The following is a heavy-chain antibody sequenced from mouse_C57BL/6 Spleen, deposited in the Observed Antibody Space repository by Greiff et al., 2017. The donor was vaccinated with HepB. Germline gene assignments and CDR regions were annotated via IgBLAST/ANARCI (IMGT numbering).Heavy chain of an antibody. J-gene: IGHJ2*01. Sequence: QVQLQQPGTELVKPGASVKLSCKASGYTFTSYWMHWVKQRPGQGLEWIGNINPSNGGTNYNEKFKSKATLTVDKSSSTAYMQLSSLTSEDSAVYSCARWGRETDYLDYWGQGTTLTVSS. CDR3: ARWGRETDYLDY. CDR1: GYTFTSYW. CDR2: INPSNGGT. V-gene: IGHV1-53*01.